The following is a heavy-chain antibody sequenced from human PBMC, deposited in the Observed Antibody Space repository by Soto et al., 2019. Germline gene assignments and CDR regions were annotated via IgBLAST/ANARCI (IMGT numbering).Heavy chain of an antibody. CDR3: ARDVMGTKEVDI. J-gene: IGHJ3*02. CDR2: IYNSEIT. CDR1: GGSITGYY. Sequence: SETLSLTCTVSGGSITGYYWSWIRQPPGKGLEWIGYIYNSEITNYNPSLKSRVTISVDTSRNQFSLKLSSVTAADTAVYYCARDVMGTKEVDIWGHGTMVTVSS. D-gene: IGHD1-7*01. V-gene: IGHV4-59*01.